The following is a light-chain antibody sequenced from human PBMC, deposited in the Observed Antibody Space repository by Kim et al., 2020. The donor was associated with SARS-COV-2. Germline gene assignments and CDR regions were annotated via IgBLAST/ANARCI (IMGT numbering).Light chain of an antibody. J-gene: IGLJ2*01. CDR2: QDS. CDR1: KLGDKY. CDR3: QAWDSSTAV. Sequence: VPQDPTSSITCAGDKLGDKYACWYQQKPGQSPVLVIYQDSKRPSGIPERFSGSNSGNTATLTISGTQAMDEADYYCQAWDSSTAVFGGGTKLTVL. V-gene: IGLV3-1*01.